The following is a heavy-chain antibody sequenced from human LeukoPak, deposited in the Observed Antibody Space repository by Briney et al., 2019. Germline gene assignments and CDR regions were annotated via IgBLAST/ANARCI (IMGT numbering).Heavy chain of an antibody. CDR1: GFTFSSDA. CDR2: ISGSGGSP. Sequence: GGSLRLSCAPSGFTFSSDAMSWGRHAPGEGLAWVSSISGSGGSPYSADSVKGRFTISRDNSKNTLYLQMNSLRAEDTAVYYCASRLSRIWGQGTMVTVSS. CDR3: ASRLSRI. V-gene: IGHV3-23*01. J-gene: IGHJ3*02.